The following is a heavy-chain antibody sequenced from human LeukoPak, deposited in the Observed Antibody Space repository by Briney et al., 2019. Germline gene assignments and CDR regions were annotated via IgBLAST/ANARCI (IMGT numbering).Heavy chain of an antibody. CDR1: GYTFTSYG. J-gene: IGHJ3*02. CDR3: ARVQVGATDAVGAFDI. CDR2: ISAYNGNT. Sequence: ASVKVSCKASGYTFTSYGISWVRQAPGQGLEWMGWISAYNGNTNYAQKLQGRVTMTTDTSTSTAYMELRSLRSDDTAVYYCARVQVGATDAVGAFDIWGQGTMVTVSS. D-gene: IGHD1-26*01. V-gene: IGHV1-18*01.